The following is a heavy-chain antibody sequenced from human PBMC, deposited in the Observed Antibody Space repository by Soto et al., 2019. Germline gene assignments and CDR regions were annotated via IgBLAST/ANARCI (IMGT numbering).Heavy chain of an antibody. CDR2: IHYTGST. J-gene: IGHJ4*02. Sequence: SETLSLTCTVSGDSISTFYWSWIRQPPGKGLEWIGYIHYTGSTNYNPSLKSRVTISVDRSKNQFPLKLTSANAADTAVYYCARGRTVRNYADDSSDYFYFFDYWGQGTQVTVSS. CDR1: GDSISTFY. CDR3: ARGRTVRNYADDSSDYFYFFDY. D-gene: IGHD3-22*01. V-gene: IGHV4-59*01.